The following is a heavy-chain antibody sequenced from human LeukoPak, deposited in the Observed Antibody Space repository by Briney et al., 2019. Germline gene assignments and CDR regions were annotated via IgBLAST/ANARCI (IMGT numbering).Heavy chain of an antibody. CDR3: AKDLHSGWSFDY. J-gene: IGHJ4*02. V-gene: IGHV3-30*02. CDR2: ISYDGSDK. Sequence: GGSLRLSCAASGFTFNNSGLHWVRQAPGKGLEWVAFISYDGSDKSSIDSVKGRFTISRDNSKNTLHLQMNSLRVDDTAVYYCAKDLHSGWSFDYWGQGILVTVSS. CDR1: GFTFNNSG. D-gene: IGHD6-19*01.